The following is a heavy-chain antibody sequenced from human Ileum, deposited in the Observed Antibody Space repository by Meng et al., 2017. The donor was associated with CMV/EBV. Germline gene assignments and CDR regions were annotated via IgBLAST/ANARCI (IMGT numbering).Heavy chain of an antibody. CDR3: ATCDYGRLWVTLDD. CDR2: LYYGANT. V-gene: IGHV4-39*06. J-gene: IGHJ4*02. Sequence: SETLSLTCAVSGGSISSASYFWGWIRHPPGKGLEWIGNLYYGANTYYNPSLRSRVSISDDKSRNQFALKVESMTAEDTALYYCATCDYGRLWVTLDDWGQGLLVTGAS. CDR1: GGSISSASYF. D-gene: IGHD4/OR15-4a*01.